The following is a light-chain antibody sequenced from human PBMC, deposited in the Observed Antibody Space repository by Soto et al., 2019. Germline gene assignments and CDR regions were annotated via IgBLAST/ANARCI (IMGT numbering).Light chain of an antibody. CDR3: QQYYTTPPYT. CDR1: QSVLYSSNNKNY. CDR2: WAS. J-gene: IGKJ2*01. V-gene: IGKV4-1*01. Sequence: DIVMTQSPDSLAVSLGERATINCKSSQSVLYSSNNKNYLAWYQQKPGQPPKLLFYWASTRESGVPDRFSGSGSGTDVTLTTSSLQAEDVAVYSCQQYYTTPPYTFGQGTRLEIK.